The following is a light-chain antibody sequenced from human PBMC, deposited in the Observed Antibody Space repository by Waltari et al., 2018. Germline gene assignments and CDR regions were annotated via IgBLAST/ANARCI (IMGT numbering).Light chain of an antibody. CDR1: SSAFGSYDL. CDR2: EVD. V-gene: IGLV2-23*02. CDR3: SSYSYSSAWP. Sequence: QSALTQPASVSASPGQSISITCTGTSSAFGSYDLVAWYQQHPDKAPKLIIYEVDKRPSGVSDRFSGSKSGNTASLTISGLQAEDEALYFCSSYSYSSAWPFGGGTLVTVL. J-gene: IGLJ3*02.